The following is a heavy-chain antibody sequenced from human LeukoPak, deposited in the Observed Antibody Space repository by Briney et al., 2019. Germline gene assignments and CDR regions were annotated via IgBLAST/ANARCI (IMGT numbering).Heavy chain of an antibody. CDR1: GGSISSGDYY. V-gene: IGHV4-30-4*08. J-gene: IGHJ3*02. Sequence: SQTLSLTCTVSGGSISSGDYYWSWIRQPPGKGLEWIGYIYYSGGTYYNPSLKSRVTISVDTSKNQFSLKLSSVTAADTAVYYCARGVVGATVDAFDIWGQGTMVTVSS. CDR3: ARGVVGATVDAFDI. D-gene: IGHD1-26*01. CDR2: IYYSGGT.